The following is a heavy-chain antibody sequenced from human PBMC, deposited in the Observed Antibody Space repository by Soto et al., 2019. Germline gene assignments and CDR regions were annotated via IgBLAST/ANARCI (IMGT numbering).Heavy chain of an antibody. CDR2: IIPIFGTA. CDR1: GGTFSSYA. Sequence: SVKVSCKASGGTFSSYAISWVRQAPGQGLEWMGGIIPIFGTANYAQKFQGRVTITADESTSTAYMELSSLRSEDTAVYYCASGPLEAARGVHFDYWGQGTLVTVSS. V-gene: IGHV1-69*13. CDR3: ASGPLEAARGVHFDY. D-gene: IGHD6-6*01. J-gene: IGHJ4*02.